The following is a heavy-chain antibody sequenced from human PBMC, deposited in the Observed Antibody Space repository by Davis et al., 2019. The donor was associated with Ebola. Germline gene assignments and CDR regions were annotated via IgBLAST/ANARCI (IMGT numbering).Heavy chain of an antibody. CDR3: VKDTYSTSSTIHVFDY. Sequence: PGGSLRLSCAASGFTFDDYAMHWVRQAPGKGLEWVSLINWDGGSTNYADSVKGRFTVSRDNSKNSLSLQMNSLRTEDTALYYCVKDTYSTSSTIHVFDYWGQGTLVTVSS. J-gene: IGHJ4*02. V-gene: IGHV3-43D*03. CDR1: GFTFDDYA. D-gene: IGHD6-6*01. CDR2: INWDGGST.